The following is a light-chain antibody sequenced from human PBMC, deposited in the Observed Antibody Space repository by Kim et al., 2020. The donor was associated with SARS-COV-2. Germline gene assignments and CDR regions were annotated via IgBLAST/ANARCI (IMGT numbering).Light chain of an antibody. CDR1: EVVSSS. CDR3: QQNHNWPWT. Sequence: SPGERATLACMASEVVSSSALAWYQHKPGHSPRLGIYRTSTRATGGPARFSGSRSGTEFTLNISSLQSEDFAIYYCQQNHNWPWTFGQGTKVDIK. J-gene: IGKJ1*01. V-gene: IGKV3-15*01. CDR2: RTS.